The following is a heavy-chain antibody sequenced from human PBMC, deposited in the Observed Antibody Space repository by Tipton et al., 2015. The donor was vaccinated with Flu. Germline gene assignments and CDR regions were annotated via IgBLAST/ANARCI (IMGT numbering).Heavy chain of an antibody. V-gene: IGHV3-11*01. J-gene: IGHJ6*02. D-gene: IGHD6-6*01. CDR2: ISSSGSTI. CDR1: GFTFSDYY. CDR3: ARASWSSSSLVYYYGMDV. Sequence: SLRLSCAASGFTFSDYYMSWIRQAPGKGLEWVSYISSSGSTIYYADSVKGRFTISRDNAKNSLYLQMNSLRAEDTAVYYCARASWSSSSLVYYYGMDVWGQGTTVTVSS.